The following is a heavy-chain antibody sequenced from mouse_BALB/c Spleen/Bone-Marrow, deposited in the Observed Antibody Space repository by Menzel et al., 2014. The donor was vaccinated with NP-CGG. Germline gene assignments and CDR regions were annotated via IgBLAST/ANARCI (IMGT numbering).Heavy chain of an antibody. D-gene: IGHD2-4*01. CDR3: ARKGAMITHYYAMDY. J-gene: IGHJ4*01. Sequence: EVMLVESGGGLVQPGGSRKLSCAASGFTFSSFGMHRVRQAPEKGLEWVAYISNGSSTIYYAGTVKGRFTISRDNPKNTLFLQMTSLRSEDTAMYYCARKGAMITHYYAMDYWGQGTSVTVSS. V-gene: IGHV5-17*02. CDR1: GFTFSSFG. CDR2: ISNGSSTI.